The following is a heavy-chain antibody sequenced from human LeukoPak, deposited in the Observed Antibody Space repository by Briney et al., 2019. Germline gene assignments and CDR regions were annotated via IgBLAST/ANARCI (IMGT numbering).Heavy chain of an antibody. CDR1: GGTLSSYA. CDR3: ARDSSYYGSGSSPNWFDP. J-gene: IGHJ5*02. Sequence: GSSVKVSCKASGGTLSSYAISWVRQAPGQGLEWMGGIIPIFGTANYAQKFQGRVTITADESTSTAYMELSSLRSEDTAVYYCARDSSYYGSGSSPNWFDPWGQGTLVTVSS. D-gene: IGHD3-10*01. CDR2: IIPIFGTA. V-gene: IGHV1-69*01.